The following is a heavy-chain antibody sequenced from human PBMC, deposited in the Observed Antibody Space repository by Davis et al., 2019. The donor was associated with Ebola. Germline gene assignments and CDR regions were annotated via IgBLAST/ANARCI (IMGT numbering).Heavy chain of an antibody. CDR2: TYYRSKWYN. J-gene: IGHJ6*02. Sequence: SQTLSLTCGISGDSVSRKSAAWSWIRQSPSRGLEWLGRTYYRSKWYNDYAVSVKSRITVNPDTSKNQFSLQLNSVTAADTAVYYCARVQGSSVYYYYYGMDVWGQGTTVTVSS. D-gene: IGHD6-6*01. V-gene: IGHV6-1*01. CDR3: ARVQGSSVYYYYYGMDV. CDR1: GDSVSRKSAA.